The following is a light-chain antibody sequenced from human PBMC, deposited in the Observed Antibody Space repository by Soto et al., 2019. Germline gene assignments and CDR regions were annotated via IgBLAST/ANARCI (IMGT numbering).Light chain of an antibody. CDR1: QGVGRF. Sequence: EIVLTQSPGTLSLSPGERATLSCRASQGVGRFLAWYQQNPGQAPRLLIYGASGRATGTPDRFSGSGSGTDFTLTISRLEPEDFAVYHCQQHDSSPLTFGGGTKVEIK. CDR3: QQHDSSPLT. J-gene: IGKJ4*01. CDR2: GAS. V-gene: IGKV3-20*01.